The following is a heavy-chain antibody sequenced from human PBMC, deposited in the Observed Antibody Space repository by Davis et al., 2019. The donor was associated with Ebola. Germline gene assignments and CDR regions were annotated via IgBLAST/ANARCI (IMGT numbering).Heavy chain of an antibody. CDR2: IYYSGST. CDR1: GGSISRGGSY. CDR3: ARGYCSSASCYRPYHFDY. J-gene: IGHJ4*02. V-gene: IGHV4-31*03. Sequence: PSETLSLTCTVSGGSISRGGSYWSWVRQVPGKGLEWIGYIYYSGSTYYKPSLKSRVTISLDTSKNQFSLTLNSVTAADTAVYYCARGYCSSASCYRPYHFDYWGQGILVTVSS. D-gene: IGHD2-2*01.